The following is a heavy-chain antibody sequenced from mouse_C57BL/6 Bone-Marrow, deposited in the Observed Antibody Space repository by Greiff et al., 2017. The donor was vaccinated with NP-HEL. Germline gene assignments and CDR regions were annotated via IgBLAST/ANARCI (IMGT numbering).Heavy chain of an antibody. D-gene: IGHD2-4*01. CDR2: IYPGDGDT. CDR1: GYAFSSSW. V-gene: IGHV1-82*01. Sequence: QVQLQQSGPELVKPGASVKISCKASGYAFSSSWMNWVQQRPGKGLEWIGRIYPGDGDTNYNGKFKGKATLTADKSSSTAYMQLSSLTSEDSAVYFCARYNYDYDRFDYWGQGTTLTVSS. CDR3: ARYNYDYDRFDY. J-gene: IGHJ2*01.